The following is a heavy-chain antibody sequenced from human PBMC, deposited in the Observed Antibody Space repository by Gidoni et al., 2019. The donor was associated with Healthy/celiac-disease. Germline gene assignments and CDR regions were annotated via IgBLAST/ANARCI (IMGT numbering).Heavy chain of an antibody. J-gene: IGHJ4*02. CDR2: IWYDGSNK. CDR1: GFTFSSYG. CDR3: ARPNYSSSDHFDY. V-gene: IGHV3-33*01. Sequence: QVQLVESGGGVVQPGRSLRLSCAASGFTFSSYGMHWVRQAPGKGLEWVAVIWYDGSNKYYADSVKGRFTISRDNSKNTLYLQMNSLRAEDTAVYYCARPNYSSSDHFDYWGQGTLVTVSS. D-gene: IGHD6-6*01.